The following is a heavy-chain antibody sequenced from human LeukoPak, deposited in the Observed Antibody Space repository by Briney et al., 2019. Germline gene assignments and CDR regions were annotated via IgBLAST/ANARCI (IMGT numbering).Heavy chain of an antibody. CDR1: GGSISRGDYY. Sequence: SETLSLTCSVSGGSISRGDYYWSWIRQPPGKGLEWIGYIYYSGSTYYNPSLKSRVTISVDTSKNQFSLKLSSVTAADTAVYYCARGSGCDDYWGQGTLVTVSS. J-gene: IGHJ4*02. CDR2: IYYSGST. CDR3: ARGSGCDDY. D-gene: IGHD5-12*01. V-gene: IGHV4-30-4*01.